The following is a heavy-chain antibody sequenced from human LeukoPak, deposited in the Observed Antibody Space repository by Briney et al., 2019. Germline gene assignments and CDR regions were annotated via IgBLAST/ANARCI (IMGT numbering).Heavy chain of an antibody. CDR2: INHSGST. CDR1: GGSFSGYY. V-gene: IGHV4-34*01. D-gene: IGHD3-10*01. J-gene: IGHJ3*02. Sequence: SETLSLTCAVYGGSFSGYYWSWIRQPPGKGLEWIGEINHSGSTNYNPSLKSRVTISVDTSKNQFSLKLSSVTAADTAVYYCARSLYYFGSDSFDIWGQGTMVTVSS. CDR3: ARSLYYFGSDSFDI.